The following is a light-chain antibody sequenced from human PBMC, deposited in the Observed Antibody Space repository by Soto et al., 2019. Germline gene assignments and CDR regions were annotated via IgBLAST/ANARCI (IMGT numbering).Light chain of an antibody. CDR3: QQSYSTLSIT. Sequence: DIQMTQSPSSLSASVRDRVTITCRASESISRHLNWYQQKPGKAPKLLIYAASSLQNGVPSRFSGGGSGTDFSLTISNLQPEDFATYYCQQSYSTLSITFGQGTRLEIK. J-gene: IGKJ5*01. CDR2: AAS. CDR1: ESISRH. V-gene: IGKV1-39*01.